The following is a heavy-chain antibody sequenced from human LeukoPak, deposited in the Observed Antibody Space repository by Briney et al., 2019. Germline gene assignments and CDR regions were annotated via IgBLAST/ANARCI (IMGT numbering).Heavy chain of an antibody. J-gene: IGHJ4*02. D-gene: IGHD3-9*01. Sequence: GATVKISCKASGYTFTDYYMHWVQQAPGKGLEWMGRVDPEDGETIYAEKFQGRVTITADTSTDTAYMELSSLRSEDTAVYYCATALTGYSPPFDYWGQGTLVTVSS. CDR2: VDPEDGET. V-gene: IGHV1-69-2*01. CDR1: GYTFTDYY. CDR3: ATALTGYSPPFDY.